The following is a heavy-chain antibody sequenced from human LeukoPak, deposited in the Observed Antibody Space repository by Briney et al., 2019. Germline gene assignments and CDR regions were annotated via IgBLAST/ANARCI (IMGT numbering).Heavy chain of an antibody. CDR2: IIPIFGTA. D-gene: IGHD6-19*01. J-gene: IGHJ3*02. CDR1: GGTFSSYA. V-gene: IGHV1-69*06. CDR3: ARGLQENLAWLQAFSAFDI. Sequence: SVKVSCKASGGTFSSYAISWVRQAPGQGLEWMGGIIPIFGTANYAQKFQGRVTITADKSTSTAYMELRSLRSDDTAVYYCARGLQENLAWLQAFSAFDIWGQGTMVTVSS.